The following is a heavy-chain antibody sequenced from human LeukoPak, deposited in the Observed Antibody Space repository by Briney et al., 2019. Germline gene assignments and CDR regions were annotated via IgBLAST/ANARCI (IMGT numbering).Heavy chain of an antibody. CDR3: AVGAVGAHAFDI. CDR1: GGTFSSHA. D-gene: IGHD1-26*01. Sequence: SVKVSCKASGGTFSSHAISWVRQAPGQGLEWMGGIIPIFGTANYAQKFQGRVTITTDESTSTAYMELSSLRSEDTAVYYCAVGAVGAHAFDIWGQGTMVTVSS. J-gene: IGHJ3*02. CDR2: IIPIFGTA. V-gene: IGHV1-69*05.